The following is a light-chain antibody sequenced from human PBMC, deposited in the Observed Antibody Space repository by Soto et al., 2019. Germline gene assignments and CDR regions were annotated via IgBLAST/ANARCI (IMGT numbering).Light chain of an antibody. CDR1: QTISAY. CDR3: QQSYSTSIT. CDR2: AAS. Sequence: IRMTQSPCSLSASIGDRVTITSRTSQTISAYLNWYQHKPGKAPKLLISAASSLQSGVPSRFSGSGSGTDFTLTISSLQPEDFATYYCQQSYSTSITFGQGTRLEIK. J-gene: IGKJ5*01. V-gene: IGKV1-39*01.